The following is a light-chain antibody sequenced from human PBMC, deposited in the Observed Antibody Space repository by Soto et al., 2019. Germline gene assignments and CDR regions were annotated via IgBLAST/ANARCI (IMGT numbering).Light chain of an antibody. V-gene: IGLV2-11*01. CDR3: FSYAGSRV. Sequence: QSALTQPRSVSGSPGQSVTISCTGSSSDVGEYNYVSWYQHHPGNAPKLMIYDVSKRPSGVPDRFSGSKSGNTASLTISGLQAEDEANYYCFSYAGSRVFGRGTKLTVL. CDR1: SSDVGEYNY. CDR2: DVS. J-gene: IGLJ3*02.